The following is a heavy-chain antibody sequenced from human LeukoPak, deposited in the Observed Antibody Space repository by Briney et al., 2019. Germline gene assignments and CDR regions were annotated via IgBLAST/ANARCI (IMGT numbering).Heavy chain of an antibody. D-gene: IGHD7-27*01. CDR2: IFYSGNT. J-gene: IGHJ3*02. CDR1: GGSISSSSYY. CDR3: ARAGDSDAFDI. Sequence: SETLSLTCTVSGGSISSSSYYWGWIRQPPGEGLEWIGSIFYSGNTYYNPSLKSRVTISVDTSKNQFSVKLSSVTAADTAVYYCARAGDSDAFDIWGQGTMVTVSS. V-gene: IGHV4-39*01.